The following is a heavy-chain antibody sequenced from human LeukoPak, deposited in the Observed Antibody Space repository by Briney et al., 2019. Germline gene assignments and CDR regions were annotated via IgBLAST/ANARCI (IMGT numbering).Heavy chain of an antibody. Sequence: GGSLRLSCAASGFTFSSYAMTWVRQAPGKGLEWVSVISGSGDSTYYTDSMKGRFTISRDNSKNTLYLEMNSLRAEDTAVYYCAKDYSVGGSGSYSWFDPWGQGTLVTVSS. CDR3: AKDYSVGGSGSYSWFDP. V-gene: IGHV3-23*01. CDR2: ISGSGDST. CDR1: GFTFSSYA. J-gene: IGHJ5*02. D-gene: IGHD3-10*01.